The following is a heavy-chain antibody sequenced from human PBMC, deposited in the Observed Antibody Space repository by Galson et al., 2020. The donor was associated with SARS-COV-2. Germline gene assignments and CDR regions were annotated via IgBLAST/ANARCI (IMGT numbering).Heavy chain of an antibody. CDR1: GFSLSTSGVG. J-gene: IGHJ5*02. Sequence: SGPTLVNPTQTLTLTCTFSGFSLSTSGVGVGWIRQPPGKALEWLAHIYWDDDKRYSPSLKSRLTITKDTSKNQVVLTMTNMDPVDTATYFCARRSITMLRGSVDPWGQGTLVTVAS. V-gene: IGHV2-5*02. D-gene: IGHD3-10*01. CDR2: IYWDDDK. CDR3: ARRSITMLRGSVDP.